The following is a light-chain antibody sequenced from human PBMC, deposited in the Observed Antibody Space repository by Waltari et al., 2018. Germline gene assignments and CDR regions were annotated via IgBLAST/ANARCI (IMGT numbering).Light chain of an antibody. CDR3: QSYDRSLTGSWV. V-gene: IGLV1-40*01. J-gene: IGLJ3*02. Sequence: QSVLTQPPSVSVAPGQRVTISCTGSDSNIGAGYDVHWYQPPPGTAPELLTYGTTNRPSGVPDRYSGSKSGTSGSLAITGLQAEDEAYYYCQSYDRSLTGSWVFGGGTKLTVL. CDR2: GTT. CDR1: DSNIGAGYD.